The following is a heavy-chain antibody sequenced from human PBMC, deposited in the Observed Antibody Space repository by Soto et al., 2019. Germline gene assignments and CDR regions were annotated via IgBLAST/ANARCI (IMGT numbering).Heavy chain of an antibody. J-gene: IGHJ4*02. CDR3: GRGGLAVSGTYDY. CDR1: GYTFINYG. V-gene: IGHV1-18*01. D-gene: IGHD6-19*01. CDR2: ISGSNGDT. Sequence: VQSGAEVKESGASVKVSCKASGYTFINYGVAWVGRAPGQGPEWMGWISGSNGDTKYAQNLQNRVSLTTDTSTNTAYTELRSLRPDDTAIYFCGRGGLAVSGTYDYWGQGTLVTVSS.